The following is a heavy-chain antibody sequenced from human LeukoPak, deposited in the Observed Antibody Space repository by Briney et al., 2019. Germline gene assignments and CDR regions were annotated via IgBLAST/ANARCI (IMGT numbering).Heavy chain of an antibody. J-gene: IGHJ4*02. V-gene: IGHV3-23*01. D-gene: IGHD6-13*01. CDR1: GFTFSSYA. CDR2: ISGSGGST. CDR3: AKILGMGMAASLGY. Sequence: GSLRLSCAASGFTFSSYAMSWVRQAPGKGLEWVSAISGSGGSTYYADSVKGRFTISRDNSKNTLYLQMNSLRAEDTAVYYCAKILGMGMAASLGYWGQGTLVTVSS.